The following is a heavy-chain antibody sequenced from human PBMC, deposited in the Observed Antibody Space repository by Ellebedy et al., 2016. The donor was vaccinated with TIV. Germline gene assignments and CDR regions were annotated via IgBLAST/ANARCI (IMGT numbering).Heavy chain of an antibody. D-gene: IGHD2-21*01. CDR2: MSVSGVYV. CDR1: GLGLSTYN. CDR3: AADRGSSYYSPGTGRHGMDV. V-gene: IGHV3-21*01. Sequence: GESLKISCAGSGLGLSTYNINWVRQTPGKGLQWVSFMSVSGVYVYYADSVKGRFTISRDNAKNSMYLQMNSLSVEDTAVYYCAADRGSSYYSPGTGRHGMDVWGQGTSVTVSS. J-gene: IGHJ6*02.